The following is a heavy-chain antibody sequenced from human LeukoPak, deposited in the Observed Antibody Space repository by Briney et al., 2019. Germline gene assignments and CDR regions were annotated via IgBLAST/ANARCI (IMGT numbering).Heavy chain of an antibody. CDR2: TYSGGTT. J-gene: IGHJ4*02. Sequence: GGSLRLSCAVSGFSVSGNYMSWVRLAPGRGLEWVSVTYSGGTTFYAGSVEGRFTISRDTSKNTLYLQMHSLPADDTAVYYCARGRETDSGGYVYYLDYWGQGTLVTVSS. D-gene: IGHD4-17*01. CDR3: ARGRETDSGGYVYYLDY. CDR1: GFSVSGNY. V-gene: IGHV3-53*01.